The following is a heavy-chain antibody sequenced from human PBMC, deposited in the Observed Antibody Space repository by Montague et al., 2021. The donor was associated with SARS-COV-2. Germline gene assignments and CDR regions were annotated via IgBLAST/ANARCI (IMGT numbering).Heavy chain of an antibody. CDR3: ARVGRQQLVRLSGMDV. V-gene: IGHV4-39*07. Sequence: SETLSLTCTVSGGSISSSSYYWGWIRQPPGKGLEWIGSIYYSGSTYYNPSLKSRVTISEDASKNQFSPKLSSVTAADTAVYYCARVGRQQLVRLSGMDVWGQGTTVTVSS. CDR1: GGSISSSSYY. CDR2: IYYSGST. J-gene: IGHJ6*02. D-gene: IGHD6-13*01.